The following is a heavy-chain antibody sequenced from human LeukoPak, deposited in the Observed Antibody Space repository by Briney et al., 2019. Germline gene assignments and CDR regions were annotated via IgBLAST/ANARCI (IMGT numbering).Heavy chain of an antibody. Sequence: GGSLRLSCKGSGYTFSSYWIGWVRQMPGKCLEWMGIIYPSDSDTRYSPSFQGQVTISADKSISTAYLQWSSLKASDTAMYYCARLYGSSWYDWGQGILVTVSS. CDR2: IYPSDSDT. D-gene: IGHD6-13*01. V-gene: IGHV5-51*01. CDR1: GYTFSSYW. J-gene: IGHJ4*02. CDR3: ARLYGSSWYD.